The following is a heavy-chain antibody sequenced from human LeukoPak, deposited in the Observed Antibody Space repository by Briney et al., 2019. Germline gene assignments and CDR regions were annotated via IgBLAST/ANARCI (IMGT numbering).Heavy chain of an antibody. D-gene: IGHD5-18*01. J-gene: IGHJ5*02. CDR3: ATLRGYTNHWFDP. CDR2: GSHSGST. CDR1: GGSISSGTFD. Sequence: SETLSRTCSGSGGSISSGTFDWGWLRQPPGKGLEWIARGSHSGSTYYNPSLESRVTISLDASDNPLSLKLASVTAADTAVYFCATLRGYTNHWFDPWGQGALVTVSS. V-gene: IGHV4-39*02.